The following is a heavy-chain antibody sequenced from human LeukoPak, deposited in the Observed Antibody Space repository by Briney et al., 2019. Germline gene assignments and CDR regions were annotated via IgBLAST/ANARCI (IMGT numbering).Heavy chain of an antibody. V-gene: IGHV1-69*05. Sequence: ASVKVSCKASGGTFNSYAISWVRQAPGQGLEWMGGIIPIFGTANYAQKFQGRVTITTDESTSTAYMELSSLRSEDTAVYYCARGSDFWSGYTNWFDPWGQGTLVTVSS. D-gene: IGHD3-3*01. CDR3: ARGSDFWSGYTNWFDP. CDR2: IIPIFGTA. CDR1: GGTFNSYA. J-gene: IGHJ5*02.